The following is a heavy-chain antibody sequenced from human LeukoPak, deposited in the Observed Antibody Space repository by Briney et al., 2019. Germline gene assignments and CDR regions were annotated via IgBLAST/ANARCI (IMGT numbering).Heavy chain of an antibody. CDR3: ARGHRTTTIFGVVISEPNFDY. V-gene: IGHV1-18*01. CDR1: GYTFTSYG. D-gene: IGHD3-3*01. CDR2: ISAYNGNT. J-gene: IGHJ4*02. Sequence: GASVKVSCKASGYTFTSYGISWVRQAPGQGLEWMGWISAYNGNTNYAQKLQGRVTMTTDTSTSTAYMELSSLRSEDTAVYYCARGHRTTTIFGVVISEPNFDYWGQGTLVTVSS.